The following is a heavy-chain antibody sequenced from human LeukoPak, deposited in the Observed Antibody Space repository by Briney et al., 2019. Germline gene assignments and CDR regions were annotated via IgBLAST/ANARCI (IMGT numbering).Heavy chain of an antibody. V-gene: IGHV4-34*01. CDR3: ARLYGYYSGSYYPSFDY. CDR1: GFTFSSYW. J-gene: IGHJ4*02. CDR2: INHSGST. Sequence: GSLRLSCAASGFTFSSYWMGWVRQPPGKGLEWIGEINHSGSTNYNPSLKSRVTISVDTSKNQFSLKLSSVTAADTAVYYCARLYGYYSGSYYPSFDYWGQGTLVTVSS. D-gene: IGHD1-26*01.